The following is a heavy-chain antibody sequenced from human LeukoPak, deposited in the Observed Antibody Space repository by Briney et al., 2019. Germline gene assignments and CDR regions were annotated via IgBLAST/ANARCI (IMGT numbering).Heavy chain of an antibody. CDR2: MYYSGST. D-gene: IGHD4-17*01. CDR1: GGSFSSYY. Sequence: SETLSLTCTVSGGSFSSYYWSLIRQPAGKGLEWIGYMYYSGSTNYNPSLKSRVTISVDTSKNQFSLKLSSVTAADTAVYYCARLPAGDYVRRRLYYFDYWGQGTLVTVSS. V-gene: IGHV4-59*08. CDR3: ARLPAGDYVRRRLYYFDY. J-gene: IGHJ4*02.